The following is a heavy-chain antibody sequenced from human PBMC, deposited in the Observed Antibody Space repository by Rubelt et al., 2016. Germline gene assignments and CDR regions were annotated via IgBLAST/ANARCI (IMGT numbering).Heavy chain of an antibody. CDR1: GGSIRSSSYF. V-gene: IGHV4-39*07. CDR3: VTYGGTYQVDD. Sequence: QLQLQESGPGLVKPSETLSLTCTVSGGSIRSSSYFWGWIRQPPGKGLEWIGEINHSGSTYYNPSLKRPVTISLDTSTNQLFLKVGSGTAADTAGYYCVTYGGTYQVDDWGQGTLVTVSS. CDR2: INHSGST. J-gene: IGHJ4*02. D-gene: IGHD2-21*01.